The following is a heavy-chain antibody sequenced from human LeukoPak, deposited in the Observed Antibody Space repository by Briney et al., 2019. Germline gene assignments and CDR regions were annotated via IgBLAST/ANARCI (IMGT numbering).Heavy chain of an antibody. CDR1: GGSISSGTYY. CDR2: IYYSGST. Sequence: SETLSLTCTVSGGSISSGTYYWGWIRQPPGKGLEWIGSIYYSGSTYYSPSLKSRVAISEHTSRNQFSLKLSSVTAADTAVYYCARWEDFQPFDYWGQGILVTVSS. D-gene: IGHD3-3*01. J-gene: IGHJ4*02. CDR3: ARWEDFQPFDY. V-gene: IGHV4-39*01.